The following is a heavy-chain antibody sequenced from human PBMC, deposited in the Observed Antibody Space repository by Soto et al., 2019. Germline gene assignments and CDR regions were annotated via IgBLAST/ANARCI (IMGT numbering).Heavy chain of an antibody. CDR3: AKDVGGSYYYYYGMDV. CDR1: GFTFSSYG. CDR2: ISYDGSNK. D-gene: IGHD3-16*01. V-gene: IGHV3-30*18. J-gene: IGHJ6*02. Sequence: QVQLVESGGGVVQPGRSLRLSCAASGFTFSSYGMHWVRQAPGKGLEWVAVISYDGSNKYYADSVKGRFTISRDNSKNXLYLQMNSLRAEDTAVYYCAKDVGGSYYYYYGMDVWGQGTTVTVSS.